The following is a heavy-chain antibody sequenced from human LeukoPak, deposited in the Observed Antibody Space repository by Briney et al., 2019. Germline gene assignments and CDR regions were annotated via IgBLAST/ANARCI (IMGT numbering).Heavy chain of an antibody. CDR3: ARLKLGAYLDL. D-gene: IGHD3-16*01. J-gene: IGHJ2*01. CDR1: GGSTSSDY. Sequence: TSETLSLTCTVSGGSTSSDYWSWIRQSPGKGLEWVGYVYNSGDTGKNPSLKSRVTILLDTSKNQCSLKLTSVSAADTAVYYCARLKLGAYLDLWGRGTLVTVSS. V-gene: IGHV4-59*08. CDR2: VYNSGDT.